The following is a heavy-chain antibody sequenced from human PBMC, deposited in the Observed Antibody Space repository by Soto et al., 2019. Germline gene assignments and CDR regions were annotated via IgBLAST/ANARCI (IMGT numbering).Heavy chain of an antibody. CDR1: GFTFSSYA. CDR2: ISGSASST. V-gene: IGHV3-23*01. CDR3: AKIRHVGSGGGYSEYFQH. Sequence: EVQLLESGGGLVQPGGSLRLSCAASGFTFSSYAMSWVRQAPGKGLEWVSAISGSASSTYYADSVKGRFTISRDNSKNTLYLQMNSLRAEDTAVYYCAKIRHVGSGGGYSEYFQHWGQGTLVTVSS. D-gene: IGHD1-26*01. J-gene: IGHJ1*01.